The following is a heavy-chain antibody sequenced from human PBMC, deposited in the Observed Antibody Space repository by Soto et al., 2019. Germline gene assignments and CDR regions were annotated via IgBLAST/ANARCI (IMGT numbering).Heavy chain of an antibody. CDR3: ARAKSFWSGYYLRAYFDY. D-gene: IGHD3-3*01. CDR2: ILHSGIT. CDR1: GDSINSFNW. Sequence: QVQLQEAGPGLVKPSGTLSLTCAVSGDSINSFNWWSWVRQPQGKGLEWVGDILHSGITNYNPSLKSRVTISVDKPKNQFSLKVNSVTAADTAVYYCARAKSFWSGYYLRAYFDYWGQGTLVTVSS. J-gene: IGHJ4*02. V-gene: IGHV4-4*02.